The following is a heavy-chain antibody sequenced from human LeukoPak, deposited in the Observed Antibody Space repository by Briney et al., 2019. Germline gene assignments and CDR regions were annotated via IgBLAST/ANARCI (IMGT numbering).Heavy chain of an antibody. Sequence: GGSLRLSCAASGFTFSSYSMNWGRQAPGKGLEWVSSISSSSSYIYYADSVKGRFTISRDNAKNSLYLQMNSLRAEDTAVYYCASGGAWELGTFGYWGQGTLVTVSS. J-gene: IGHJ4*02. CDR3: ASGGAWELGTFGY. D-gene: IGHD1-26*01. CDR2: ISSSSSYI. V-gene: IGHV3-21*01. CDR1: GFTFSSYS.